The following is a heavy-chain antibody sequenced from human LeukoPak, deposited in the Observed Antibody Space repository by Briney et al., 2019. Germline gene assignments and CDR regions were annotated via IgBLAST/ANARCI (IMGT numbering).Heavy chain of an antibody. CDR3: ARGGYCSGGSCYSHWGTFDI. Sequence: PGGSLRLSCAASGFTFSSNYMSWVRQAPGKGLEWVSVIYSGGSTYYADSVKGRFTISRDNPKNTLYLQMSSLRAEDTAIYYCARGGYCSGGSCYSHWGTFDIWGQGTMVTVSS. D-gene: IGHD2-15*01. V-gene: IGHV3-53*01. CDR2: IYSGGST. J-gene: IGHJ3*02. CDR1: GFTFSSNY.